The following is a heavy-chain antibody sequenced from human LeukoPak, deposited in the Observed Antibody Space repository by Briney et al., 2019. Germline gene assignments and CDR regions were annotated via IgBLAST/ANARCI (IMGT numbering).Heavy chain of an antibody. D-gene: IGHD6-19*01. Sequence: SKTLSLTCTVSGGSISSSSYYWGWIRQPPGKGLEWIGSIYYSGSTNYNPSLKSRVTISLDMSKNQFSLKLSSVTAADTAVYYCASVRGYSSGWYASGFDPWGQGTLVTVSS. J-gene: IGHJ5*02. CDR1: GGSISSSSYY. CDR3: ASVRGYSSGWYASGFDP. V-gene: IGHV4-39*07. CDR2: IYYSGST.